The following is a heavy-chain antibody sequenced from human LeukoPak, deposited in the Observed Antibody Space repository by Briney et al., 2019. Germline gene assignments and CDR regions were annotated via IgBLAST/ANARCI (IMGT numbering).Heavy chain of an antibody. V-gene: IGHV3-7*01. J-gene: IGHJ4*02. CDR3: AREKLDTRCYVDY. CDR1: GFTFSTYW. D-gene: IGHD3-22*01. CDR2: IKQDGTDE. Sequence: GGSLRLSCAGSGFTFSTYWMSWVRQAPGKGLDWVANIKQDGTDEYYVDSVKGRFTISRDNAKNLLYLQMNSLRAEDTAVYYCAREKLDTRCYVDYWGQGTLVTVSS.